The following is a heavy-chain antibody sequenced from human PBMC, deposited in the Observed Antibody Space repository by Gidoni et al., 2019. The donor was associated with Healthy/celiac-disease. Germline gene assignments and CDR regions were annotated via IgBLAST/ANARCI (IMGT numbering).Heavy chain of an antibody. CDR1: GFTFSSYS. V-gene: IGHV3-21*01. CDR3: ARVGTYYYDSNGGGGGMDV. CDR2: ISSSSSYI. D-gene: IGHD3-22*01. J-gene: IGHJ6*02. Sequence: EVQLVESGGGLVKPGGSLRLSCAASGFTFSSYSMTWVRQAPGKGLEWVSSISSSSSYIYYADSVKGRFTISRDNAKNSLYLQMNSLRAEDTAVYYCARVGTYYYDSNGGGGGMDVWGQGTTVTVSS.